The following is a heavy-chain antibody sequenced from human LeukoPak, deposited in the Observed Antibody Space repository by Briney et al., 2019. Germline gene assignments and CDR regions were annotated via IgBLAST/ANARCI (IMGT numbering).Heavy chain of an antibody. D-gene: IGHD6-19*01. J-gene: IGHJ4*02. CDR2: VSGRGGDT. CDR1: GFSFSSYA. Sequence: GGSLRLSCTASGFSFSSYAMSWVRQAPGKGLEWVSTVSGRGGDTYHADSVKGRFTISRDNSKNTLHLQMDSLRAEDTAVYYCAKVRWDNSGWYYLDSWGQGTLVTVSS. CDR3: AKVRWDNSGWYYLDS. V-gene: IGHV3-23*01.